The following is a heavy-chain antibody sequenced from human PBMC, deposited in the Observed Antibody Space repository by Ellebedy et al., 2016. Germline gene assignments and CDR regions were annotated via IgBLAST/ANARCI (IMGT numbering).Heavy chain of an antibody. Sequence: SETLSLXXAVSGGSISSGGYSWSWIRQPPGKGLEWIGYIYHSGSTYYNPSLKSRVTISVDTSKNQFSLKLSSVTAADTAVYYCARTYLRYYYYMDVWGKGTTVTVSS. D-gene: IGHD5/OR15-5a*01. CDR2: IYHSGST. CDR3: ARTYLRYYYYMDV. V-gene: IGHV4-30-2*05. CDR1: GGSISSGGYS. J-gene: IGHJ6*03.